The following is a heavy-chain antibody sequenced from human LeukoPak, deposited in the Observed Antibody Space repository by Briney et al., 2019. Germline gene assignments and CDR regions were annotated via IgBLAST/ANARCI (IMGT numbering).Heavy chain of an antibody. CDR2: INPSGGST. Sequence: ASVKVSCKASGYTFTSYYIHWVRQAPGQGLEWMGIINPSGGSTSYAQKFQGRVTMTRDMSTSTVYMELSRLRSEDTAVYYCARYGHSPYFDYWGQGTLVTVSS. J-gene: IGHJ4*02. V-gene: IGHV1-46*01. CDR1: GYTFTSYY. D-gene: IGHD4-17*01. CDR3: ARYGHSPYFDY.